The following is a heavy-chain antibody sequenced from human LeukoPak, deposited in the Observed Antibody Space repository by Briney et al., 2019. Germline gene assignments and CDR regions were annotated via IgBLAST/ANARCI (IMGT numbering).Heavy chain of an antibody. J-gene: IGHJ4*02. Sequence: SQTLSLTCTVSGRSLSSGSYYWSWIRQPAGKGLEWIGRIYNSGSTNYNPSLKSRVTISVDTSKNQFSLKLSSVTAADTAVYYCARGGIPTTDYFDYWGQGTLVTVSS. D-gene: IGHD2/OR15-2a*01. V-gene: IGHV4-61*02. CDR3: ARGGIPTTDYFDY. CDR1: GRSLSSGSYY. CDR2: IYNSGST.